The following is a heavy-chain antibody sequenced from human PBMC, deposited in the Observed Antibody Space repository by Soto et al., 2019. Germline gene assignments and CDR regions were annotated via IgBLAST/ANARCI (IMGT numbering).Heavy chain of an antibody. J-gene: IGHJ6*02. CDR2: IYYRGNT. CDR1: GNFIRSYY. Sequence: SETLSLTCTVSGNFIRSYYWSWIRQPPGKGLEWIGYIYYRGNTNSNPSLKSRATISLDVSRNQLSLNLSSVTAADTAVYYCARTGPYYYYVMDVWGQGTTVTVSS. CDR3: ARTGPYYYYVMDV. V-gene: IGHV4-59*08.